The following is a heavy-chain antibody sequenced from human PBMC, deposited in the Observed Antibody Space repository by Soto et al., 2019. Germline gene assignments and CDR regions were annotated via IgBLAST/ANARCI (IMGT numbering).Heavy chain of an antibody. Sequence: NPSETLSLTCAVSGYLITINSGHSWCWILQPPGKGLEWIGTFDHSGTTYYNPSLKSRVSISVDTSKNQFSLKLSSVTAADTAVYYCARDEWLVQYFQHWGQGTLVTVSS. V-gene: IGHV4-38-2*02. CDR3: ARDEWLVQYFQH. CDR2: FDHSGTT. J-gene: IGHJ1*01. CDR1: GYLITINSGHS. D-gene: IGHD6-19*01.